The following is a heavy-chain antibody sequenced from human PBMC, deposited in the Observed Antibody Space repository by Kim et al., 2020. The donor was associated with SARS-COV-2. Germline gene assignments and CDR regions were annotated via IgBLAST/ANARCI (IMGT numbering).Heavy chain of an antibody. CDR3: ARDPTTADRYCSSTRCYSTGGMDV. CDR1: GDSISSLGYY. V-gene: IGHV4-31*03. J-gene: IGHJ6*02. D-gene: IGHD2-2*01. CDR2: IYYSGST. Sequence: SETLSLTCTVSGDSISSLGYYWNWIRQHPGKGLEWIGCIYYSGSTYYNLSLKSRVSISVDTSKNQFSLKLSSVTAADTAVYYCARDPTTADRYCSSTRCYSTGGMDVWGQGTTVTVSS.